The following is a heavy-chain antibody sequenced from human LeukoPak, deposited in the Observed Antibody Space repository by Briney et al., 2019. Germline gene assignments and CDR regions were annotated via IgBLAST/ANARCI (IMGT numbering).Heavy chain of an antibody. CDR3: ARDPSVVVVPAAINWFDP. CDR2: ISAYDGNT. J-gene: IGHJ5*02. D-gene: IGHD2-2*01. V-gene: IGHV1-18*01. CDR1: GYTFTSYG. Sequence: ASVKVSCKASGYTFTSYGISWVRQAPGQGLEWMGWISAYDGNTNYAQKLQGRVTMTTDTSTSTAYMELRSLRSDDTAVYYCARDPSVVVVPAAINWFDPWSQGTLVTVSS.